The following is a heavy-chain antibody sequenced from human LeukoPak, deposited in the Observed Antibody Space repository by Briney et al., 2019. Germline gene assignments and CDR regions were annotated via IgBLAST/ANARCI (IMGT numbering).Heavy chain of an antibody. CDR2: NSAYNGNT. Sequence: ASVKVSCKASGYTFTSYGISWVRQAPGQGLEWMGWNSAYNGNTNYAQKFQGRVTMTTDTSTSTAYMELRSLRSDDMAVYYCARARGYYDSSGYYQTSHFDYWGQGTLVTVSS. V-gene: IGHV1-18*03. CDR1: GYTFTSYG. CDR3: ARARGYYDSSGYYQTSHFDY. D-gene: IGHD3-22*01. J-gene: IGHJ4*02.